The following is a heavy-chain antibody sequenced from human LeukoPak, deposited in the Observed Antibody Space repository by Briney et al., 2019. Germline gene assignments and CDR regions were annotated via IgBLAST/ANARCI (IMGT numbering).Heavy chain of an antibody. D-gene: IGHD5-18*01. Sequence: HPGGSLRLSCATSGFAFSKYSVNWVRQAPGKGLEWVAYISSSSSTIYYADSVSGRFTISRDNAKNSLSLEMTSLRVDDTALYYCWVSGYSYGSPSVDYWGQGTLVTVSS. J-gene: IGHJ4*02. CDR2: ISSSSSTI. CDR3: WVSGYSYGSPSVDY. CDR1: GFAFSKYS. V-gene: IGHV3-48*01.